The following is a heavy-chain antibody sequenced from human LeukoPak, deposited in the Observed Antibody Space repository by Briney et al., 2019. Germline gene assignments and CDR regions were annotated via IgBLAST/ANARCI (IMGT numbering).Heavy chain of an antibody. J-gene: IGHJ3*02. CDR2: IHYSGST. Sequence: SETLSLTCTVSGGSISSYYWSWLRQPPGKGLEWIGYIHYSGSTNYNPSLKSRITISVDTSKNQFSLKLSSVTAADTAVYYCARLVDCSGGNCYYAFDIWGQGTMVTVSS. CDR1: GGSISSYY. CDR3: ARLVDCSGGNCYYAFDI. V-gene: IGHV4-59*01. D-gene: IGHD2-15*01.